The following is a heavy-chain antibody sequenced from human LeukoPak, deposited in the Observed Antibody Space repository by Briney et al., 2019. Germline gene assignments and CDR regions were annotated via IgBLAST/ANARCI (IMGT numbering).Heavy chain of an antibody. J-gene: IGHJ4*02. D-gene: IGHD3-22*01. CDR1: GFTFGNAW. CDR3: TAFTAYDSSGYYYS. CDR2: IKSKTDGGTT. Sequence: GGSLRLSFAASGFTFGNAWMSWVRQAPGRGREWVGRIKSKTDGGTTDYPGRAEGTFTVSRADSKNTRYRQMNSLKTEDTVAYSCTAFTAYDSSGYYYSWGQGTLVTVSS. V-gene: IGHV3-15*01.